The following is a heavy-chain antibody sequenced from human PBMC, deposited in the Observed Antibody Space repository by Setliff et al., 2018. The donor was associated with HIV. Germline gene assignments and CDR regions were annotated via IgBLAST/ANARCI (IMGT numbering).Heavy chain of an antibody. V-gene: IGHV3-30*04. Sequence: GGSLRLSCAASGFIFSNYAMQWVRQAPGKGLEWVAAITSDGSNEYYADSVKGRFTISRDNSKNNLYLQMNSLSPEDTAVYYCAKVGREYSGYDFTFDYWGQGTLVTVSS. D-gene: IGHD5-12*01. CDR2: ITSDGSNE. CDR1: GFIFSNYA. CDR3: AKVGREYSGYDFTFDY. J-gene: IGHJ4*02.